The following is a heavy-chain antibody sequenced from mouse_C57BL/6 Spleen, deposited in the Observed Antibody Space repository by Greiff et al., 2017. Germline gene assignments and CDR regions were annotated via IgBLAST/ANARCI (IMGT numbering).Heavy chain of an antibody. D-gene: IGHD2-5*01. CDR2: FYPGSGSI. Sequence: QVQLKESGAELVKPGASVKLSCKASGYTFTEYTIHWVKQRSGQGLEWIGWFYPGSGSIKYNEKFKDKATLTADKSSSTVYMELSRLTSEDSAVYFCARHDPYYSNFYWYFDVWGTGTTVTVSS. CDR3: ARHDPYYSNFYWYFDV. CDR1: GYTFTEYT. J-gene: IGHJ1*03. V-gene: IGHV1-62-2*01.